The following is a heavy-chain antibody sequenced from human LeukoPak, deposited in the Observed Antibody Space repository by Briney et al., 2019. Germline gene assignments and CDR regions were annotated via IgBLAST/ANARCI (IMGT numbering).Heavy chain of an antibody. Sequence: PGGSLRLSCAASGFTFSIYSMNWVRQAPGKGREWVSYIISSSSTIYYADSVKGRFTISRDNAKNSLYLQMNSLRAEDTAVYYCARGRGHDFWSGYNDYWGQGTLVTVSS. CDR3: ARGRGHDFWSGYNDY. J-gene: IGHJ4*02. CDR2: IISSSSTI. D-gene: IGHD3-3*01. V-gene: IGHV3-48*01. CDR1: GFTFSIYS.